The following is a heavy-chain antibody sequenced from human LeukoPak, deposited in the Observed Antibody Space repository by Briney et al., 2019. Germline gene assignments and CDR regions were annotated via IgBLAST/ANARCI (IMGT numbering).Heavy chain of an antibody. CDR1: GYSFTSYW. V-gene: IGHV5-51*01. D-gene: IGHD5-18*01. J-gene: IGHJ4*02. CDR3: ARGSQGAYSYGTYFDY. Sequence: GESLKISCKGSGYSFTSYWIGWVRQMPGKGLEWMGIIYPGDSDTRYSPSFQGQVTISADKSISTAYLQWSSLKASDTAMYYCARGSQGAYSYGTYFDYWGQGTLITVSS. CDR2: IYPGDSDT.